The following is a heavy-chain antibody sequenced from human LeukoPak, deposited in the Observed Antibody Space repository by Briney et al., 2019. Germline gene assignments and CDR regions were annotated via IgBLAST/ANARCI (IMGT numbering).Heavy chain of an antibody. J-gene: IGHJ5*02. CDR3: ARDNSVRDEVWWLNP. Sequence: ASVKVSCKAFGYTFTSNYMHWVRQAPGQGPEWMGVISPSGGSTTYAQKFQGRVTLTRDMSTSTDYLELSSLRSEDTAVYYCARDNSVRDEVWWLNPWGQGTLVTVSS. D-gene: IGHD5-24*01. CDR1: GYTFTSNY. V-gene: IGHV1-46*01. CDR2: ISPSGGST.